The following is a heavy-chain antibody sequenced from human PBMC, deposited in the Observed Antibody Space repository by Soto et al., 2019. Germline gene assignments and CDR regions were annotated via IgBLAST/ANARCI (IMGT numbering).Heavy chain of an antibody. Sequence: PGGSLRLSCAAFGFTVSDNYMSWVRQAPGKRLGWVSVIYSSGSTYYPDSVKGRFTISRDNSNNILYLQMNSLRVEDTAVYYCAKDARYCSSPRCSSYYGMDVWGRGTTVTVSS. V-gene: IGHV3-66*01. CDR1: GFTVSDNY. D-gene: IGHD2-2*01. CDR2: IYSSGST. CDR3: AKDARYCSSPRCSSYYGMDV. J-gene: IGHJ6*02.